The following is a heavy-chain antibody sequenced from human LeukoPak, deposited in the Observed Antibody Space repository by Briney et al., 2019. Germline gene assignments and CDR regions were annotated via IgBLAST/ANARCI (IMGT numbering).Heavy chain of an antibody. D-gene: IGHD1-14*01. Sequence: GGSLRLSCAASGFAFSSYWMHWVRQAPGKGLVWVSRINSDGSSSDYADSVKGRFTISRDNAKNTLYLQMNSLRAEDTAVYYCARSGGGYFDYWGPGTLVTVSS. J-gene: IGHJ4*02. CDR3: ARSGGGYFDY. CDR1: GFAFSSYW. V-gene: IGHV3-74*01. CDR2: INSDGSSS.